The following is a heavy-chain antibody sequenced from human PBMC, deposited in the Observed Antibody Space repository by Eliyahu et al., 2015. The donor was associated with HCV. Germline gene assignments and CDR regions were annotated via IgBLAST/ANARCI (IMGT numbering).Heavy chain of an antibody. CDR3: ARGIVPAAFDF. D-gene: IGHD2-2*01. Sequence: EVQLVESGGGLVKPGGSLRLSCAASGFTFSDSSMNWFRQAPGKGLEWVSSITGTGDHVHHADSLKGRFTTSRDNAKNSLYLQMDSLRAEDTALYYCARGIVPAAFDFWGQGTLVTVSS. V-gene: IGHV3-21*01. J-gene: IGHJ4*02. CDR1: GFTFSDSS. CDR2: ITGTGDHV.